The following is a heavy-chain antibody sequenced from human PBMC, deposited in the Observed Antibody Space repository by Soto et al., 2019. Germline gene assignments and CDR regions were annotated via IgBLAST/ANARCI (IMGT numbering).Heavy chain of an antibody. Sequence: VKASCKAAGYTFTGYGMSWVRQAHGQGLEWMGWISAYNGNTNYAQKLQGRVTMTTDTSTSTAYMELRSLRSDDTAVYYCARDGSDAEYDPNDYWGQGTLVTVSS. CDR1: GYTFTGYG. D-gene: IGHD3-16*01. J-gene: IGHJ4*02. V-gene: IGHV1-18*01. CDR2: ISAYNGNT. CDR3: ARDGSDAEYDPNDY.